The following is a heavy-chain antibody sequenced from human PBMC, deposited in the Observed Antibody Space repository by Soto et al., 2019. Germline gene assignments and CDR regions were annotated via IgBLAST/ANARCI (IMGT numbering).Heavy chain of an antibody. Sequence: SETLSLTCSVSGDSIRTYYWNWIRQPPGGGLEWIAYIHYSGVTNYSPSLRGRVSISIDRSNNEFSLKVSSVTAADTAVYYCARDRAEGSSSTPAGGMDVWGPGTTVTVSS. CDR2: IHYSGVT. J-gene: IGHJ6*02. CDR1: GDSIRTYY. CDR3: ARDRAEGSSSTPAGGMDV. D-gene: IGHD6-6*01. V-gene: IGHV4-59*01.